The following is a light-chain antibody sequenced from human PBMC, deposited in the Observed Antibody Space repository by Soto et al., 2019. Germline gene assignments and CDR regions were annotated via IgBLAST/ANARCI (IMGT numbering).Light chain of an antibody. J-gene: IGKJ4*01. V-gene: IGKV1-39*01. Sequence: DIQMTQSPSSLSASVGDRVTITCRASQSISSYLNWYQQKPWKAPKLLIYAASSLQSGVPSRFSGSGSGTDFTRTISSLQPEDFATYYCQQSYSTPRALTFGGGTKVEIK. CDR1: QSISSY. CDR2: AAS. CDR3: QQSYSTPRALT.